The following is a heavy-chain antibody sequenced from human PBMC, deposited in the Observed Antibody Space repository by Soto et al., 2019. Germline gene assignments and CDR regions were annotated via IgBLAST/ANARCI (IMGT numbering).Heavy chain of an antibody. V-gene: IGHV4-59*01. CDR2: IYYSGST. Sequence: ASETLSLTCTFSGGSISSYYWSWIRQPPGRGLEWIGYIYYSGSTNCNPSLKSRVTISVDTSKNQFSLKLSSVTAADTAVYYCARSDGRYWGQGTLVTVSS. CDR1: GGSISSYY. J-gene: IGHJ4*02. CDR3: ARSDGRY.